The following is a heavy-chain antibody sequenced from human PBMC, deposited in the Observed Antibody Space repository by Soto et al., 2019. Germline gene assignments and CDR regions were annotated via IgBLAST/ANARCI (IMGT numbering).Heavy chain of an antibody. Sequence: PSETLSVTCAVFGGSFSDDYWNWVRQPPGKGLEWIGEIRHSGSTNYNPSLKSRVTISVDTSKNQYSLRLSSVTAADTAVYFCAGMYWFGDLLFYYWGPGTLVTVSS. CDR1: GGSFSDDY. D-gene: IGHD3-10*01. V-gene: IGHV4-34*01. CDR3: AGMYWFGDLLFYY. CDR2: IRHSGST. J-gene: IGHJ4*02.